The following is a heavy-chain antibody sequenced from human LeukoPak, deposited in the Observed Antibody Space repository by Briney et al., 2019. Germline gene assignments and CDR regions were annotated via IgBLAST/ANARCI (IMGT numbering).Heavy chain of an antibody. Sequence: GASVKVSCKASGYTFTSYAMHWVRQAPRQRLEWMGWINAGNGNTKYSQKFQGRVTITRDTSASTAYMELSSLRSEDTAVYYCARDPAYYYDSSGYFPDYWGQGTLVTVSS. J-gene: IGHJ4*02. CDR1: GYTFTSYA. CDR2: INAGNGNT. V-gene: IGHV1-3*01. D-gene: IGHD3-22*01. CDR3: ARDPAYYYDSSGYFPDY.